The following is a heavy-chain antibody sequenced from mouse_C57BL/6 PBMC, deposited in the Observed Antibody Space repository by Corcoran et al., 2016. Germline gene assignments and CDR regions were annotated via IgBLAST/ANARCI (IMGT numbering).Heavy chain of an antibody. D-gene: IGHD1-1*01. V-gene: IGHV9-3*01. CDR2: INTYSGVP. J-gene: IGHJ4*01. CDR3: ARRDYGSSLYAMDY. Sequence: QIQLVQSGPELKKPGETVKISCKASGYTFTTYGMSWVKQAPGKGLKWMGWINTYSGVPTYADDFKGRFAFSLETSASTAYLQINNLKNEDTATYFCARRDYGSSLYAMDYWGQGTSVTVSS. CDR1: GYTFTTYG.